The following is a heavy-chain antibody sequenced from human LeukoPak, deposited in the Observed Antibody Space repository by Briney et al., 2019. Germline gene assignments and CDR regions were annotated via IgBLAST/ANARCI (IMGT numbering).Heavy chain of an antibody. Sequence: PGGSLRLSCAASGFTFSSYEMNWVRQAPGKGLEWVSSISGSSGYIYYAESVKGRFTISRDNAKNSLYLQMNSLRDEDTAVYYCARFGPSDYWGQGTLVTVSS. CDR2: ISGSSGYI. CDR3: ARFGPSDY. J-gene: IGHJ4*02. CDR1: GFTFSSYE. D-gene: IGHD3-10*01. V-gene: IGHV3-21*01.